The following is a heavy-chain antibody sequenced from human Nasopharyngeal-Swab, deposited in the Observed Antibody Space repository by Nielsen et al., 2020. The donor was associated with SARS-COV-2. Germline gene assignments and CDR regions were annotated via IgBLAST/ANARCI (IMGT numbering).Heavy chain of an antibody. J-gene: IGHJ4*02. V-gene: IGHV3-30*03. CDR2: ISYDGSNK. D-gene: IGHD1-26*01. CDR1: GFTFSSYG. Sequence: GESLKISCAASGFTFSSYGMHWVRQAPGKGLEWVAVISYDGSNKYYADSVKGRFTISRDNSKNTLYLQMSSLKTEDTGMYYCTAWESLRGQGTLVTVSS. CDR3: TAWESL.